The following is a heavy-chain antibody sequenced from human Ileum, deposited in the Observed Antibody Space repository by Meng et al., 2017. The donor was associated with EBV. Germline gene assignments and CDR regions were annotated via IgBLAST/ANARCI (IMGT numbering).Heavy chain of an antibody. V-gene: IGHV4-39*01. CDR1: GDSISSSNPW. CDR3: ARRYYGVPFDN. Sequence: QMQLPESGPGLVRPSETLSLTSAVSGDSISSSNPWWGWIRQPPGKGLEWVGTIYYSGSTFYNPSLKSRVTISLDTSKNQFSLKVSSVTAADTAVYHCARRYYGVPFDNWGQGTLVTVSS. CDR2: IYYSGST. J-gene: IGHJ4*02. D-gene: IGHD3-3*01.